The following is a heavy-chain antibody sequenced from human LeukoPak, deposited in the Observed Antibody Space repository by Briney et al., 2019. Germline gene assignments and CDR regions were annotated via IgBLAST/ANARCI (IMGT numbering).Heavy chain of an antibody. CDR3: AKSVGSYYFDY. D-gene: IGHD4-17*01. V-gene: IGHV3-30*18. Sequence: GGSLRLSCAASGFTFSNAWMSWVRQAPGKGLEWVAVISYDGSNKYYADSVKGRFTISRDNSKNTLYLQMNSLRAEDTAVYYCAKSVGSYYFDYWGQGTLVTVSS. CDR1: GFTFSNAW. CDR2: ISYDGSNK. J-gene: IGHJ4*02.